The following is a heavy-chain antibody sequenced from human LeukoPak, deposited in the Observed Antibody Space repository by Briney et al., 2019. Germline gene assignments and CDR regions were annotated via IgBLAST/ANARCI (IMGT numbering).Heavy chain of an antibody. CDR3: VKDERDAYYEF. V-gene: IGHV3-7*03. CDR1: EFTSSNYW. Sequence: PGGSLRLSCAASEFTSSNYWMTWVRQAPGKGLEWVANINEDETAKYYVGSVKGRFTISRDNAKNSLYLQMNSLRAEDTAIYYCVKDERDAYYEFWGQGTLVTVSS. J-gene: IGHJ4*02. CDR2: INEDETAK. D-gene: IGHD3-16*01.